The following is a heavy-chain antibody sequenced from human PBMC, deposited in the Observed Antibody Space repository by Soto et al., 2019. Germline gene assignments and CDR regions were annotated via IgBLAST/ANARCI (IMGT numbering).Heavy chain of an antibody. V-gene: IGHV3-48*01. D-gene: IGHD3-10*01. CDR3: ARATYYYGSGSYYRYYYGMDV. CDR1: GFTFSSYS. CDR2: ISSSSSTI. Sequence: PGGSLRLSCAASGFTFSSYSMNWVRQAPGKGLEWASYISSSSSTIYYADSVKGRFTISRDNAKNSLYLQMNSLRAEDTAVYYCARATYYYGSGSYYRYYYGMDVWGQGTTVTVSS. J-gene: IGHJ6*02.